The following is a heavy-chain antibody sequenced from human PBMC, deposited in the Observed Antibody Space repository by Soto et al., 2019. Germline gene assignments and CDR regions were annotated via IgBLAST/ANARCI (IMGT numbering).Heavy chain of an antibody. Sequence: ASVKVSCKASGYTFTSYDINWVRQATGQGLEWMGWMNPNSGSTGYAQKFQGRVTMTRNTSISTAYMELSSLRSEDTAVYYCARPEMATKGLFNYWGQGTLVTVSS. CDR2: MNPNSGST. J-gene: IGHJ4*02. CDR3: ARPEMATKGLFNY. V-gene: IGHV1-8*01. CDR1: GYTFTSYD. D-gene: IGHD5-12*01.